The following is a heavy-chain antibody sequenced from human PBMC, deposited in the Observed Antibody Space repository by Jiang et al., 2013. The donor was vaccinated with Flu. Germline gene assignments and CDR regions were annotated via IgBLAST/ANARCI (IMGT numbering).Heavy chain of an antibody. V-gene: IGHV4-59*01. J-gene: IGHJ2*01. D-gene: IGHD4-17*01. CDR1: GGSISGYY. Sequence: GLVKPSETLSLTCTVSGGSISGYYWSWIRQPPGKGLEWIGHIYYSGGTNYNPSLKSRVTISVDTSKNQFSLRVNSVTAADTALYYCTRFYYGDYVKYFDLWGRGTLVTVSS. CDR3: TRFYYGDYVKYFDL. CDR2: IYYSGGT.